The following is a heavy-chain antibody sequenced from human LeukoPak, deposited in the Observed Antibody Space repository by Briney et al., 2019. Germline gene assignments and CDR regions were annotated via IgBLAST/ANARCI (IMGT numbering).Heavy chain of an antibody. Sequence: SETLSLTCTVSGGSISSYYWSWIRQPPGKGLEWIGYIYYSGSTNYNPSLKSRVTISVDTSKNQFSLKLSSVTAADTAVYYCAREGYYYDSSGYDDAFDTWGQGTMVTVSS. V-gene: IGHV4-59*01. CDR3: AREGYYYDSSGYDDAFDT. J-gene: IGHJ3*02. D-gene: IGHD3-22*01. CDR1: GGSISSYY. CDR2: IYYSGST.